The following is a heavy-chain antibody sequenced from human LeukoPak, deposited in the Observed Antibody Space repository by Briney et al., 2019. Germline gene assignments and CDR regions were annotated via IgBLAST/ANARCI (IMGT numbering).Heavy chain of an antibody. V-gene: IGHV3-30*04. D-gene: IGHD3-22*01. J-gene: IGHJ3*02. CDR2: ISYDGSNK. CDR1: GFTFSSYA. CDR3: ARGYYDSSGYYSSAFAI. Sequence: PGRSLRLSCAASGFTFSSYAMHWVRQAPGKGLEWVAVISYDGSNKYYADSVKGRFTISRDNSKNTLYLQMNSLRAEDTAVYYCARGYYDSSGYYSSAFAIWGQGTMVTVSS.